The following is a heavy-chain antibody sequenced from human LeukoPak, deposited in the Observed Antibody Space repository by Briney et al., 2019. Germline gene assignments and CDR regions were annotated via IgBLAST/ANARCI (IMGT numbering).Heavy chain of an antibody. CDR1: GVSIYSSTYY. D-gene: IGHD2-15*01. J-gene: IGHJ3*01. Sequence: SETLSLTCSVSGVSIYSSTYYWAWIRQPPGKGLEFIGSIYYNEDTFHNPSLKSRLTISVDTSADLISLRLTSVTAADTATYYCARQLAAGNDGFDVWGQGTVVTVSS. CDR3: ARQLAAGNDGFDV. CDR2: IYYNEDT. V-gene: IGHV4-39*02.